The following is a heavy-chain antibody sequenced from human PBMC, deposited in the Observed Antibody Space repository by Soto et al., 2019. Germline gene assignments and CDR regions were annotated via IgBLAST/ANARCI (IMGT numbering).Heavy chain of an antibody. CDR2: ISPYNGNT. J-gene: IGHJ5*02. V-gene: IGHV1-18*04. CDR3: ASDQTFFDSSGYYDH. Sequence: QIQLVQSAAEVKKPGASVKVSCKTSGYTFVSYGISWVRQAPGQGLEWMGWISPYNGNTNFAQRFRGRVTLTTDTSTDIVYMDLGSLKSDDTAVYYCASDQTFFDSSGYYDHWGQGTLITVSS. D-gene: IGHD3-22*01. CDR1: GYTFVSYG.